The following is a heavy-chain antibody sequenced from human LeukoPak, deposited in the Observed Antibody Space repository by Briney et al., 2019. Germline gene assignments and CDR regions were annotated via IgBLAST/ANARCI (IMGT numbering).Heavy chain of an antibody. CDR1: GGSFSGYY. CDR3: ARGPTTVTKAGSAFDI. D-gene: IGHD4-11*01. CDR2: INHSGST. V-gene: IGHV4-34*01. J-gene: IGHJ3*02. Sequence: SETLSLTCAVYGGSFSGYYWSWIRQPPGKGLEWIGEINHSGSTNYNPSLESRVTISVDTSKNQFSLKLSSVTAADTAVYYCARGPTTVTKAGSAFDIWGQGTMVTVSS.